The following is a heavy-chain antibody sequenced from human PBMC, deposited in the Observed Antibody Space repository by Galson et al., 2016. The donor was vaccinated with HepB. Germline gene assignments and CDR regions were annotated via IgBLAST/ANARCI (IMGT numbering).Heavy chain of an antibody. D-gene: IGHD2-2*02. Sequence: SLRLSCAASGFSFSSYWMHWVRQAPGKGLVWVSRITNDGTSTEYADSVKGRFTVSRDNANKTVYLQMTSLRAEDTAVYYCARDKGVDTPFDYWSQGSLVTVSS. CDR3: ARDKGVDTPFDY. CDR1: GFSFSSYW. CDR2: ITNDGTST. V-gene: IGHV3-74*03. J-gene: IGHJ4*02.